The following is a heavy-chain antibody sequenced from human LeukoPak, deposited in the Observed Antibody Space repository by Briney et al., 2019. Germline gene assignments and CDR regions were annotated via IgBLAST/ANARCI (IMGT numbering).Heavy chain of an antibody. CDR1: GFTFSDYY. CDR3: ARKGVLTGYDYYYYYYGMDV. J-gene: IGHJ6*02. Sequence: GGSLRLSCAASGFTFSDYYMSWIRQAPGKGLEWVSYISSRGSTIYYADSVKGRFTISRDNAKNSLYLQMNSLRAEDTAVYYCARKGVLTGYDYYYYYYGMDVWGQGTTVTVSS. CDR2: ISSRGSTI. D-gene: IGHD3-9*01. V-gene: IGHV3-11*01.